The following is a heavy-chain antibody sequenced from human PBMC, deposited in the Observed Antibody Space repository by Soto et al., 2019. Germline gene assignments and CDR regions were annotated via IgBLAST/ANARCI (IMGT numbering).Heavy chain of an antibody. CDR3: AKDHTIFGVVIAGGDSFDY. CDR1: GFTFSSYA. Sequence: EVQLLESGGGLVQPGGSLRLSCAASGFTFSSYAMSWVRQAPGKGLEWVSAISGSGGSTYYADSVKGRFTISSDNSKNTLYLQMNSLRAEDTAVYYCAKDHTIFGVVIAGGDSFDYWGQGTLVTVSS. CDR2: ISGSGGST. V-gene: IGHV3-23*01. D-gene: IGHD3-3*01. J-gene: IGHJ4*02.